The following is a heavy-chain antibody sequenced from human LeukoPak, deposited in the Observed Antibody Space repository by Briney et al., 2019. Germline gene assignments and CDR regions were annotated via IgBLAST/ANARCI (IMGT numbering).Heavy chain of an antibody. D-gene: IGHD3-10*01. J-gene: IGHJ4*02. Sequence: GGSLRLSCAASGFTFSSYGMPWVRQAPGKGLEGVAVISYDGSNKYYADSVKGRFTISRDNSKNTLYLQMNSLRAEDSAVYYCAKDFRFGETTFDYWGQGTLVTVSS. V-gene: IGHV3-30*18. CDR3: AKDFRFGETTFDY. CDR2: ISYDGSNK. CDR1: GFTFSSYG.